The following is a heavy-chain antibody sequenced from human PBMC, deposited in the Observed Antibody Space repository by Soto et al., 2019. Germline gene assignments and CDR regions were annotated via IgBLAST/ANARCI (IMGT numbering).Heavy chain of an antibody. V-gene: IGHV3-64D*08. J-gene: IGHJ4*02. Sequence: GGSLRLSCSASGFTFSDYSMHWVRQAPGKGLDYVSAISSSGDNSYYADSVKGRFTISRDNSKNSLYLQMSSLRAEDTAVYYCVKVGPKISIRSYYDYWGQGTRVTAPQ. CDR3: VKVGPKISIRSYYDY. CDR2: ISSSGDNS. D-gene: IGHD2-15*01. CDR1: GFTFSDYS.